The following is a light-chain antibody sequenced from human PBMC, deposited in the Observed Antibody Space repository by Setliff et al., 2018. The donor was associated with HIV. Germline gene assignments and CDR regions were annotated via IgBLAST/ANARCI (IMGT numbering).Light chain of an antibody. CDR3: QSYDSSLSGDV. CDR1: SSNIGAGFD. J-gene: IGLJ1*01. Sequence: QSVLTQPPSVSGAPGQRVTSSCTGSSSNIGAGFDVHWYQQFPGTAPKLLIYSFTNRPSGVPDRFSGSKSGTSASLAIAGLQAEDEADYYCQSYDSSLSGDVFGTGTKVTVL. CDR2: SFT. V-gene: IGLV1-40*01.